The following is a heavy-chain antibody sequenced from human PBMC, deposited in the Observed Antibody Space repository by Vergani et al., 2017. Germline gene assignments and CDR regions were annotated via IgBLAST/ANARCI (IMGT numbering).Heavy chain of an antibody. D-gene: IGHD2-2*01. Sequence: QVQLVQSGAEVKKPGASVKVSCKASGYTFTGYYMHWVRQAPGQGLEWMGWINPNSGGANYAQKFQGRVTITADESTSTAYMELSSLGSEDTAVYYCARSQGGVVVVPSATHPYHYYYMDVWGKGTTVTVSS. V-gene: IGHV1-2*02. J-gene: IGHJ6*03. CDR2: INPNSGGA. CDR3: ARSQGGVVVVPSATHPYHYYYMDV. CDR1: GYTFTGYY.